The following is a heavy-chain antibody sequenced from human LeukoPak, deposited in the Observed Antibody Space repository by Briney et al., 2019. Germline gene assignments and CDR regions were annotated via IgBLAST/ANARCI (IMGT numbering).Heavy chain of an antibody. CDR1: GFTFSRYW. D-gene: IGHD6-19*01. Sequence: PGGSLRLSCTASGFTFSRYWMTWVRQAPGKGLEWVANIKEDGSAKYYVDSMKGRFTISRDNAKNSLYLQMNSLRAEDTAVYYCVRDSPSGFFDLWGRGTLVTVSS. CDR3: VRDSPSGFFDL. CDR2: IKEDGSAK. J-gene: IGHJ2*01. V-gene: IGHV3-7*01.